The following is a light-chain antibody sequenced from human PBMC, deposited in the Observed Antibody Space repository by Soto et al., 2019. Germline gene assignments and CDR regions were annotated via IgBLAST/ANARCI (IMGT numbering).Light chain of an antibody. CDR3: QQYGNSPLT. Sequence: EIVLTQSPDTLSLSPGERATLSCRASQRVSISYLAWYQQKPGQAPRLLIYGASSRATGIPDRFSGSGSGTDFTLTISRLEPEDFAVYYCQQYGNSPLTFGQGTKVEIK. CDR1: QRVSISY. CDR2: GAS. V-gene: IGKV3-20*01. J-gene: IGKJ1*01.